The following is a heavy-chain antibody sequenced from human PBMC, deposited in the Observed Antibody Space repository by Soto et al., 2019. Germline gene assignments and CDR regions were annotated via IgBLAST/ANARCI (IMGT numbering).Heavy chain of an antibody. V-gene: IGHV4-59*01. Sequence: SETLSLTCTVSGGSISSYYWSWIRQPPGKGLEWIGYIYYSGSTNYNPSLKSRVTISVDTSKNQFSLKLSSVTAADTAVYYCARQGGSSSWYKTFDYWGQGTLVTVSS. J-gene: IGHJ4*02. CDR1: GGSISSYY. CDR2: IYYSGST. D-gene: IGHD6-13*01. CDR3: ARQGGSSSWYKTFDY.